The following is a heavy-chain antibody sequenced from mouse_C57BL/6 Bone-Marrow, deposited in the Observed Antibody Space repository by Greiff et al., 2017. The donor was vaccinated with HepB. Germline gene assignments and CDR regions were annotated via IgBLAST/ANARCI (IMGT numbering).Heavy chain of an antibody. J-gene: IGHJ4*01. CDR1: GYTFTSYW. CDR2: IYPGNSDT. V-gene: IGHV1-5*01. Sequence: EVQLQQSGTVLARPGASVKMSCKTSGYTFTSYWMHWVKQRPGQGLEWIGAIYPGNSDTSYNQKFKGKAKLTAVTSASTAYMDLSSLTNEDSAVYYCTGLLWLRRRGRRHYYAMDYWGQGTSVTVSS. CDR3: TGLLWLRRRGRRHYYAMDY. D-gene: IGHD2-2*01.